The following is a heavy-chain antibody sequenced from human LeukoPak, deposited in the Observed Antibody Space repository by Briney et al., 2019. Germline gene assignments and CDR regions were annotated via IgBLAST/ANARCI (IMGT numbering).Heavy chain of an antibody. V-gene: IGHV4-39*01. CDR1: GVSITSINYY. CDR2: LSSGGPT. CDR3: ARRNILSGYYHFDY. J-gene: IGHJ4*01. Sequence: SETLSLTCTVSGVSITSINYYWAWIRQPPGKGLEWIGSLSSGGPTYNNPSLESRTSISADTSGNQLFLKLTSVTAADTAVYFCARRNILSGYYHFDYWGHGTLVTVSS. D-gene: IGHD3-9*01.